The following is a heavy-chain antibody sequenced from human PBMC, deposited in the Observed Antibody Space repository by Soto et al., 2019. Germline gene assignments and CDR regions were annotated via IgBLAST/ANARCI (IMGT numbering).Heavy chain of an antibody. V-gene: IGHV4-39*01. J-gene: IGHJ5*02. CDR3: ARPGYSSSWYWFDT. CDR2: MHYSGST. CDR1: GGSMRSSDYY. Sequence: SETLSLTCSVSGGSMRSSDYYWGWIRQPPNKGLEWIGSMHYSGSTFYNPSLKSRVTISVDTSKNQFSLKLTSVTAADTAVYYCARPGYSSSWYWFDTWGQGTLVTVSS. D-gene: IGHD6-13*01.